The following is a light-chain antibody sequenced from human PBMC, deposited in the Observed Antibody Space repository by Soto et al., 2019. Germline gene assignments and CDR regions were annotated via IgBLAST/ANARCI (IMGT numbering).Light chain of an antibody. CDR3: QQYSSSPRT. V-gene: IGKV3-20*01. J-gene: IGKJ1*01. CDR1: QSVSSSY. Sequence: EIVLTQSPGTLSLSPGERATLSCRASQSVSSSYLAWYQQKPGQAPRLLIYGASNRATGIPDRFSGSGSGTDFTLTISRLEPEDFAVYYCQQYSSSPRTFGQGPKVEIK. CDR2: GAS.